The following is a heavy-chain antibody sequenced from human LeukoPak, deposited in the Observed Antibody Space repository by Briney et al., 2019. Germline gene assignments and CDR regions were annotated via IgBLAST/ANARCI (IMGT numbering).Heavy chain of an antibody. Sequence: GGSLRLSCAASGFTFSSYAMSWVRQAPGKGLEWVSSISGSGGSTYYADSVKGRFTISRDNSKNTLYLQMNSLRAEDTAVYYCAKDTSRYYYDSSGYYWGQGTLVTVSS. D-gene: IGHD3-22*01. CDR2: ISGSGGST. CDR1: GFTFSSYA. J-gene: IGHJ4*02. V-gene: IGHV3-23*01. CDR3: AKDTSRYYYDSSGYY.